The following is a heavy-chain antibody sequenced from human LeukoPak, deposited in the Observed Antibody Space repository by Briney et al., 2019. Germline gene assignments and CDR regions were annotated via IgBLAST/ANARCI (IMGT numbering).Heavy chain of an antibody. CDR2: ISSSSTTI. CDR3: ARVPSSGGYYGYFDY. D-gene: IGHD1-26*01. J-gene: IGHJ4*02. CDR1: GFTFSTYS. Sequence: QPGGSLRLSCAASGFTFSTYSVNWVRQAPGKGLEWVSSISSSSTTIYYADSVKGRFTVSRDNAKNSLYLQMDSLRDEDTAVYYCARVPSSGGYYGYFDYWGQGTLVTVSS. V-gene: IGHV3-48*02.